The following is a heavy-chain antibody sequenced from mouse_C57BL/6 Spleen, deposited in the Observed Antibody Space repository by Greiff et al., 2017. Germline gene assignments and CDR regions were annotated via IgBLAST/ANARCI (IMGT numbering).Heavy chain of an antibody. CDR2: INYDGSST. CDR3: ARDGLDSSLDY. V-gene: IGHV5-16*01. D-gene: IGHD3-2*02. CDR1: GFTFSDYY. Sequence: DVKLVESEGGLVQPGSSMKLSCTASGFTFSDYYMAWVRQVPEKGLEWVANINYDGSSTYYLDSLKSRFIISRDNAKNILYLQMSSLNSEDTATYYCARDGLDSSLDYWGQGTTLTVSS. J-gene: IGHJ2*01.